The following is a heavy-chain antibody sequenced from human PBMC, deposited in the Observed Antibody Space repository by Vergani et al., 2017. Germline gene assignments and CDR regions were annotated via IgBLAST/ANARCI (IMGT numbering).Heavy chain of an antibody. CDR3: ARLSYDTTPYLQEGYDC. Sequence: EVQLLQSGGGVIQPGGSVRLSCAASGFTFSACPVTWVRQAPGKGLEWVSAISARYPSTYYADSVKGRFTISRDNSKNMLYLQMNSLRAEDPAVYYCARLSYDTTPYLQEGYDCWGQGTLVSVSS. J-gene: IGHJ4*01. CDR1: GFTFSACP. CDR2: ISARYPST. V-gene: IGHV3-23*01. D-gene: IGHD3-22*01.